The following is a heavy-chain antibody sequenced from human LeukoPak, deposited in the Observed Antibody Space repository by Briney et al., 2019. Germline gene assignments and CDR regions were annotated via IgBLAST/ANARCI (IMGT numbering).Heavy chain of an antibody. CDR2: ISSSSSYI. Sequence: GGSLRLSCAASGFTFSSYSMNWVRQAPGKGLEWVSSISSSSSYIYYADSVKGRFTISRDNSKNTLYLQMNSLRAEDTAVYYCAKDQEAPGSWYPYYYGMDVWGQGTTVTVSS. V-gene: IGHV3-21*04. CDR1: GFTFSSYS. J-gene: IGHJ6*02. CDR3: AKDQEAPGSWYPYYYGMDV. D-gene: IGHD6-13*01.